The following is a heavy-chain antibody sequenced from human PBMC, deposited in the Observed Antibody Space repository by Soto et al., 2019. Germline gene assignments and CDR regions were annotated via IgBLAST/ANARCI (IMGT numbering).Heavy chain of an antibody. D-gene: IGHD6-6*01. J-gene: IGHJ4*02. CDR3: ARRYDSSFDF. Sequence: QITLKESGPTLLKPTQTLTLTCTFSGFSLRSLGMAVGWIRQPPGRAPEWVALIYWDDEERYSPSLQSRLTITKDTSKNHVVLTMTTMDPVDTATYYCARRYDSSFDFWGQGIPVTVSS. V-gene: IGHV2-5*02. CDR2: IYWDDEE. CDR1: GFSLRSLGMA.